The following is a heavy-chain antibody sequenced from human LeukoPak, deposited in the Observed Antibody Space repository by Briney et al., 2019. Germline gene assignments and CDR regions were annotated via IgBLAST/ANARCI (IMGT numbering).Heavy chain of an antibody. CDR2: INPNSGGT. D-gene: IGHD1-1*01. CDR3: ARAGMTSNYYYYYYMDV. J-gene: IGHJ6*03. V-gene: IGHV1-2*02. CDR1: GYTFTGYY. Sequence: ASVKVSCKASGYTFTGYYMHWVRQAPGQGLEWMGWINPNSGGTNYAQKFQGRVTITRNTSISTAYMELSSLRSEDTAVYYCARAGMTSNYYYYYYMDVWGKGTTVTVSS.